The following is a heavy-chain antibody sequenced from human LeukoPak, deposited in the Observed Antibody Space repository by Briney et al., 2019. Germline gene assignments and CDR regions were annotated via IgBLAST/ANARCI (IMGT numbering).Heavy chain of an antibody. V-gene: IGHV1-69*06. CDR3: ARGHLELTHYYFDY. J-gene: IGHJ4*02. Sequence: SVKVSCKASGGTFSSYAISWVRQAPGQGLEWMGGIIPIFGTANYAQKFQGRVTITADKSTSTAYMELSSLRSEDTAVYYCARGHLELTHYYFDYWGQGTLVTVSS. D-gene: IGHD1-7*01. CDR1: GGTFSSYA. CDR2: IIPIFGTA.